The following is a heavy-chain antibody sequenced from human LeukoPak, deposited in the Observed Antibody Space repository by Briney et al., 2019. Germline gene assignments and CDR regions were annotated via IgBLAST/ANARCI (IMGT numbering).Heavy chain of an antibody. CDR2: ISYDGSYK. CDR1: GFTFSGHG. J-gene: IGHJ4*02. V-gene: IGHV3-30*18. D-gene: IGHD6-13*01. CDR3: AKDRYSGLNTIDY. Sequence: GGSLRLSCAASGFTFSGHGMHWVRQAPGKGLEWVAVISYDGSYKFYADSVKGRFTISRDNSKSTLYLQMNSLRAEDTAVYYCAKDRYSGLNTIDYWGQGTLVTVSS.